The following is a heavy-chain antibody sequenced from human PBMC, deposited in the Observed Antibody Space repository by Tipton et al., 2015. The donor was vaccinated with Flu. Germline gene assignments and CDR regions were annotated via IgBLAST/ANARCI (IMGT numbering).Heavy chain of an antibody. CDR1: GGSLSSFY. CDR3: ARGSGSGTFVFFDY. Sequence: TLSLTCTVSGGSLSSFYWTWIRQPAGKGLEWIGRIYSSGITKYNPSLKSRVTMSVDTSKNQFSLSLSSETAADTAVYYCARGSGSGTFVFFDYWGQRTLVAVSS. CDR2: IYSSGIT. J-gene: IGHJ4*02. V-gene: IGHV4-4*07. D-gene: IGHD3-10*01.